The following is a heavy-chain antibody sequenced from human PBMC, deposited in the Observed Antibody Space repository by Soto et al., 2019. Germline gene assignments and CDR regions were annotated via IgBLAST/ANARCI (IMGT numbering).Heavy chain of an antibody. D-gene: IGHD3-22*01. CDR3: ASGYYYDSSGYYYTYYYGMDV. CDR1: GGTFSSYA. Sequence: SVKVSFKASGGTFSSYAISWVRQAPGQGLEWMGGIIPIFGTANYAQKFQGRVTITADESTSTAYMELSSLRSEDTAVYYCASGYYYDSSGYYYTYYYGMDVWGQGTTVTVSS. V-gene: IGHV1-69*13. CDR2: IIPIFGTA. J-gene: IGHJ6*02.